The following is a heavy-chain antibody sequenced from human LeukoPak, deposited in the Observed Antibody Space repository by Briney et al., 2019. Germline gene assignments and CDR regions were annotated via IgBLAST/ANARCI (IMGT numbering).Heavy chain of an antibody. Sequence: PSETLSLTCTVSGGSISSYYWSWIRQSPGKGLEWIGYIYYSGSTNYNPSLKSRVTISVDTSKNQFSLKLSSVTAADTAVYYCARWWLIKGFDYWGQGTLVTVSS. V-gene: IGHV4-59*01. CDR1: GGSISSYY. CDR2: IYYSGST. J-gene: IGHJ4*02. D-gene: IGHD6-19*01. CDR3: ARWWLIKGFDY.